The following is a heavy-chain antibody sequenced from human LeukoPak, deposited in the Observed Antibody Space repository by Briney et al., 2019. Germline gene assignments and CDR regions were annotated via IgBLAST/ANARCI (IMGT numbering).Heavy chain of an antibody. CDR3: ARDSGTYYDILTGPDAFDI. V-gene: IGHV3-48*01. CDR1: GFTFSSYS. Sequence: PGGSLRLSCAASGFTFSSYSMNWVRQAPGKGLEWVSYISSSSSTIYYADSVKGRFTISRDNAKNSLYLQMNSLRAEETAVYYCARDSGTYYDILTGPDAFDIWGQGTMVTVSS. J-gene: IGHJ3*02. D-gene: IGHD3-9*01. CDR2: ISSSSSTI.